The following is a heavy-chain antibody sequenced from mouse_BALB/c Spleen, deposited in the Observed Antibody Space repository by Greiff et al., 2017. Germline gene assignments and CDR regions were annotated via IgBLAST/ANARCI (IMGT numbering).Heavy chain of an antibody. J-gene: IGHJ2*01. CDR3: ARSYYDYDRHYFDY. CDR1: GFSLSTSGMG. Sequence: QVTLKVSGPGILQPSQTLSLTCSFSGFSLSTSGMGVSWIRQPSGKGLEWLAHIYWDDDKRYNPSLKSRLTISKDTSRNQVFLKITSVDTADTATYYCARSYYDYDRHYFDYWGQGTTLTVSS. CDR2: IYWDDDK. D-gene: IGHD2-4*01. V-gene: IGHV8-12*01.